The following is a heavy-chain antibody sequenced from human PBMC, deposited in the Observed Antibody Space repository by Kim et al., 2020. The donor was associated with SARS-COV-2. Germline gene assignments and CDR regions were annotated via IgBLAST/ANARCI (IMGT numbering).Heavy chain of an antibody. CDR2: T. J-gene: IGHJ4*02. D-gene: IGHD3-16*01. V-gene: IGHV3-73*01. Sequence: TAYAASVKGRFTISRDDSKNTAYLQMNSLKTEDTAVYYCTRHADTSDFDYWGQGTLVTVSS. CDR3: TRHADTSDFDY.